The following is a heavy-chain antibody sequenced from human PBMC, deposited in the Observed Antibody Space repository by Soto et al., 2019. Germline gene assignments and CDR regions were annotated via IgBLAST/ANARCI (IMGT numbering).Heavy chain of an antibody. CDR1: GLIFSNYK. CDR3: ARDTNGLHY. D-gene: IGHD2-8*01. V-gene: IGHV3-74*01. Sequence: EVQLVESGGGLVQPGGSLRLSCAASGLIFSNYKMHWVRQAAGKGLVWVSRINTDGSITDYADSVKGRFTVSRDNAKNTMYLQMSSLTADDTAVYYCARDTNGLHYWGQGTLVTVSS. CDR2: INTDGSIT. J-gene: IGHJ4*02.